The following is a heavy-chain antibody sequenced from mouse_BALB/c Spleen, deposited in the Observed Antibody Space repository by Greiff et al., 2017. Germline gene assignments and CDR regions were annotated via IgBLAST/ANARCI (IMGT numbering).Heavy chain of an antibody. J-gene: IGHJ1*01. V-gene: IGHV1-69*02. Sequence: QVQLQQPGAELVRPGASVKLSCTASGYSFTSYWINWVQQRPGQGLEWLGNIYPSDSYTNYQQKFKDKATLTVDKTSSTAYMQLSSPTSEDSAVYYCTRGYDEGDWYFDVWGAGTTVTVSS. D-gene: IGHD2-14*01. CDR3: TRGYDEGDWYFDV. CDR1: GYSFTSYW. CDR2: IYPSDSYT.